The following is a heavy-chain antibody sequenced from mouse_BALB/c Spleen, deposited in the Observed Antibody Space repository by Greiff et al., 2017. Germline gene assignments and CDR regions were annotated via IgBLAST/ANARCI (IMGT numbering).Heavy chain of an antibody. V-gene: IGHV1S81*02. CDR3: TRREYDLGFAY. D-gene: IGHD2-10*02. Sequence: VQLQQSGAELVKPGASVKLSCKASGYTFTSYYMYWVKQRPGQGLEWIGEINPSNGGTNFNEKFKSKATLTVDKSSSTAYMQLSSLTSEDSAVYYCTRREYDLGFAYWGQGTLVTVSA. J-gene: IGHJ3*01. CDR2: INPSNGGT. CDR1: GYTFTSYY.